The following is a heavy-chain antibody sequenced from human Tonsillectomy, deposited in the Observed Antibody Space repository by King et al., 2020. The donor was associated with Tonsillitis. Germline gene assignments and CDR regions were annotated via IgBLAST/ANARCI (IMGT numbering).Heavy chain of an antibody. J-gene: IGHJ5*02. Sequence: VQLQESGPGLVKPSETLSLTCAVSGYSLSSGYYWGWIRQPPGKGLEWIGSIYHSGSTYYNPSLKSRVTISVDTSKNQFSLKLSSVTAADTAVYYCARGKRLRHGGGVVVLFDPWGQGTLVTVSS. V-gene: IGHV4-38-2*01. CDR1: GYSLSSGYY. CDR3: ARGKRLRHGGGVVVLFDP. CDR2: IYHSGST. D-gene: IGHD3-22*01.